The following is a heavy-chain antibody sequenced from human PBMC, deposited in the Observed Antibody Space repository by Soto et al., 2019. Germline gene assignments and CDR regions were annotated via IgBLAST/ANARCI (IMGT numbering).Heavy chain of an antibody. V-gene: IGHV3-23*01. CDR1: GFTFSSYA. Sequence: EVQLLESGGGLVQPGGSLRLSCAASGFTFSSYAMSWVRQAPGKGLEWVSAISGSGGSTYYADSVKGRFTISRDNSKNTLYMQMNSLRAEDTAVYYCAKVKGDAPAAELDYWGQGTLVTVSS. CDR3: AKVKGDAPAAELDY. D-gene: IGHD2-2*01. J-gene: IGHJ4*02. CDR2: ISGSGGST.